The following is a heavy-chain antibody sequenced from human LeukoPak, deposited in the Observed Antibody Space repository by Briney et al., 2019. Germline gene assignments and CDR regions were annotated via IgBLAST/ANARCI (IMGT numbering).Heavy chain of an antibody. D-gene: IGHD3-22*01. CDR3: ARSARYYYDSSGYYLYWYFDL. V-gene: IGHV4-59*12. CDR2: IYYSGST. J-gene: IGHJ2*01. CDR1: GGSISSYY. Sequence: LETLSLTCTVSGGSISSYYWSWIRQPPGKGLEWIGYIYYSGSTNYNPSLKSRVTISVDTSKNQFSLKLSSVTAADTAVYYCARSARYYYDSSGYYLYWYFDLWGRGTLVTVSS.